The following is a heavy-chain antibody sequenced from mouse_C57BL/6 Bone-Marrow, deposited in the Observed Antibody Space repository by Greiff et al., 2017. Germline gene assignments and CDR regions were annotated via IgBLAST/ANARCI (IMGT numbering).Heavy chain of an antibody. CDR2: IHPNSGST. Sequence: QVQLQQPGAELVKPGASVKLSCKASGYTFTSYWMHWVKQRPGQGLEWIGMIHPNSGSTNYNEKFKSKATLTVDKSSSTAYMQLSNLTSEDSAVYYCARAGYYVSFYFDYWGQGTTLTVSS. V-gene: IGHV1-64*01. CDR3: ARAGYYVSFYFDY. J-gene: IGHJ2*01. CDR1: GYTFTSYW. D-gene: IGHD2-3*01.